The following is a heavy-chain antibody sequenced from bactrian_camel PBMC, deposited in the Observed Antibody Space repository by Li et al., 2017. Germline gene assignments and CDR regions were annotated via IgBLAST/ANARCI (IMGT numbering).Heavy chain of an antibody. CDR3: AARGPYCYTKLSVRDFTY. D-gene: IGHD2*01. Sequence: QLVESGGGSVQVGGSLRLSCAVSGYTYRRYWMAWFRQAPGKEREGVSIISGGGRSLTFYADSVKGRFTISQDNAKNTVYLQMNSLKPEDTAMYYCAARGPYCYTKLSVRDFTYWGQGTQVTVS. CDR2: ISGGGRSLT. V-gene: IGHV3S25*01. J-gene: IGHJ6*01. CDR1: GYTYRRYW.